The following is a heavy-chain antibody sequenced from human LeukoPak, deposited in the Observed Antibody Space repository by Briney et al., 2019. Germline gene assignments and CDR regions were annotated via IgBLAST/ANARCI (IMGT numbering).Heavy chain of an antibody. Sequence: PGGSLRLSCAASGFTFSSYAMSWVRQAPGRGLEWVSSVSGSGGSTYYADSVKGRFIISRDNSKNTLYLQMNSLRAEDTAVYYCASDLVAADNYFDYWGQGTLVTVSS. CDR1: GFTFSSYA. J-gene: IGHJ4*02. CDR2: VSGSGGST. D-gene: IGHD5-12*01. V-gene: IGHV3-23*01. CDR3: ASDLVAADNYFDY.